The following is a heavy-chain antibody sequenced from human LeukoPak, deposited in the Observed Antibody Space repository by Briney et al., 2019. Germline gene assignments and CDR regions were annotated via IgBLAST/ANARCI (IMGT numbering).Heavy chain of an antibody. Sequence: SLRLSCAASGFTFSSYGMHWVRQAPGKGLEWVAVISYDGSNKYYADSVKGRFTISRDNSKNTLYLQMNSLRAEDTAVYYCARDLGSGYEYYYYYGMDVWGQGTTVTVSS. V-gene: IGHV3-30*03. CDR2: ISYDGSNK. J-gene: IGHJ6*02. CDR1: GFTFSSYG. D-gene: IGHD5-12*01. CDR3: ARDLGSGYEYYYYYGMDV.